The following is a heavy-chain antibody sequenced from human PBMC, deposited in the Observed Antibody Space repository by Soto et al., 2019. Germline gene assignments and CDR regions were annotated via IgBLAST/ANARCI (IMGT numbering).Heavy chain of an antibody. J-gene: IGHJ4*02. V-gene: IGHV3-30-3*01. CDR2: ISYDGSNK. CDR3: ARDSEWELPERYYFDY. D-gene: IGHD1-26*01. CDR1: GFTFSSYA. Sequence: XGSLRLSCAASGFTFSSYAMHWVRQAPGKGLEWVAVISYDGSNKYYADSVKGRFTISRDNSKNTLYLQMNSLRAEDTAVYYCARDSEWELPERYYFDYWGQGTLVTVSS.